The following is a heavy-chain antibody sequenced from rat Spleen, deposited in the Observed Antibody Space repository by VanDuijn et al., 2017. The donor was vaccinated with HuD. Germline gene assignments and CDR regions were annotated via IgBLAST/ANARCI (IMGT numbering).Heavy chain of an antibody. J-gene: IGHJ2*01. CDR1: GFSLTSNS. Sequence: VQLQESGPGLVQPSETLSLTCTVSGFSLTSNSVHWVRRPPGKGLEWMGVIWTGGSTASDSRLKSRLSMTRDTSTSQVFLKMNSVQTEDTATYYCAISRSRNYDVLFDSWGQGVMVTVSS. D-gene: IGHD1-12*01. CDR2: IWTGGST. CDR3: AISRSRNYDVLFDS. V-gene: IGHV2-1*01.